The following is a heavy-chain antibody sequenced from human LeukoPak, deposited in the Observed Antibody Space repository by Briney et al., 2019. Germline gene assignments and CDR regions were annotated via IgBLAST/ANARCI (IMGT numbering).Heavy chain of an antibody. CDR3: AIPTGVVVPGPDS. V-gene: IGHV3-23*01. Sequence: GGSLRLSCAASGFSFSSYAMSWVRQAPGKGLEWVSAISGDGGSTYNADSVRGRFTISRDNSKNTLFLQMNSLRAEDTAVYYCAIPTGVVVPGPDSWGQGTLVTVS. CDR1: GFSFSSYA. CDR2: ISGDGGST. J-gene: IGHJ4*02. D-gene: IGHD6-19*01.